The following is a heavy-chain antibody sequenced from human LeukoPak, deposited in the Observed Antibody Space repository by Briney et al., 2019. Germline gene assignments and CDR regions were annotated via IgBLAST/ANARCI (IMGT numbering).Heavy chain of an antibody. J-gene: IGHJ6*02. V-gene: IGHV3-7*01. CDR1: GFTFSSYW. Sequence: PGGSLRLSCAASGFTFSSYWMSWVRQAPGKGLEWVANIKQDGSEKYYVDSVKGRFTISRDNAKNSLYLQMNSLRAEDTAVYYCAREGYYSSGWYRQYYYGMDVWGQGTTVTVSS. D-gene: IGHD6-19*01. CDR2: IKQDGSEK. CDR3: AREGYYSSGWYRQYYYGMDV.